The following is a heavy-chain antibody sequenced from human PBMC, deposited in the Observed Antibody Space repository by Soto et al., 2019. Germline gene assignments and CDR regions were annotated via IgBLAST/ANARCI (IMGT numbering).Heavy chain of an antibody. J-gene: IGHJ3*02. D-gene: IGHD4-17*01. CDR1: GFTVSSNY. CDR3: ARERAPDYGDFRGSFGDAFDI. Sequence: GGSLRLSCAASGFTVSSNYMSWVRQAPGKGLEWVSVIYSGGSTYYADSVKGRFTISRHNSKNTLYLQMNSLRAEDTAVYYCARERAPDYGDFRGSFGDAFDIWGQGTMVTVSS. CDR2: IYSGGST. V-gene: IGHV3-53*04.